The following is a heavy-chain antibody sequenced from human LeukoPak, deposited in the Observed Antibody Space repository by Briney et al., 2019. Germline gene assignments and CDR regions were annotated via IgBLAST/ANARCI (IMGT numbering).Heavy chain of an antibody. CDR3: ARQSTSWYDAPFDY. CDR2: ISGSGGST. J-gene: IGHJ4*02. V-gene: IGHV3-23*01. CDR1: GFTFSSYA. D-gene: IGHD6-13*01. Sequence: PGGSLRLSCAASGFTFSSYAMSWVRQAPGKGLEWVSAISGSGGSTYYADSVRGRFTISRDNSKNTLYLQMNSLRAEDTALYYCARQSTSWYDAPFDYWGQGTLVTVSS.